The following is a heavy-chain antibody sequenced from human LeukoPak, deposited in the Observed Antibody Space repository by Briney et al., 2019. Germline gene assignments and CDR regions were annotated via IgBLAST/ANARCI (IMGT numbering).Heavy chain of an antibody. CDR2: SYYRGST. V-gene: IGHV4-30-4*01. Sequence: SETLSLTCTVSGSSISSGDYYLRWIRQPPRKGLAWIGNSYYRGSTYYNPSLKSRVTFSVDTSKNQFSLELTSVTAADTAVYYCARDEAYYYDSSGYSNWGQGTLVTVSS. CDR1: GSSISSGDYY. J-gene: IGHJ4*02. D-gene: IGHD3-22*01. CDR3: ARDEAYYYDSSGYSN.